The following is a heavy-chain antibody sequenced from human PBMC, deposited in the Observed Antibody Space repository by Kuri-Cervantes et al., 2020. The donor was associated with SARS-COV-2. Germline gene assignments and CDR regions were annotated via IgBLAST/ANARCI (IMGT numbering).Heavy chain of an antibody. V-gene: IGHV3-23*01. D-gene: IGHD1-26*01. CDR2: ISGSGGST. CDR3: AKEAQRVRVGATSLFY. J-gene: IGHJ4*02. Sequence: GESLKISCAASGFTFSSYAMSWVRQAPGKGQEWVSAISGSGGSTYYADSVKGRFTISRDNSKNTLYLQMNSLRAEDTAVYYCAKEAQRVRVGATSLFYWGQGTLVTVSS. CDR1: GFTFSSYA.